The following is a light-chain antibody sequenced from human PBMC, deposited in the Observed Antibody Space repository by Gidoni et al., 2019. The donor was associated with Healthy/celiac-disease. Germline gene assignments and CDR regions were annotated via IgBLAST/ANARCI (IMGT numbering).Light chain of an antibody. Sequence: IVLTQSPGTLSLSPGERATLSCRASQSVSSSYLAWYQQKPGQAPRLPIYGASSRATGIPDRFSGSGSGTDFTLTINRLEPEDFAVYYCQQYGSSPYTFGQGTKLEIK. CDR1: QSVSSSY. CDR2: GAS. CDR3: QQYGSSPYT. J-gene: IGKJ2*01. V-gene: IGKV3-20*01.